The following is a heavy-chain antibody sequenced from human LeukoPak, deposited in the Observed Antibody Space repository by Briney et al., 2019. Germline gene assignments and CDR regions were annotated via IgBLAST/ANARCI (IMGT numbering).Heavy chain of an antibody. J-gene: IGHJ3*02. Sequence: GGSLRLSCAASGFTFSSYGMHWVRQAPGKGLEWVAGISYDGSNKYYADSVKGRFTISRDNSTNTLYLQMNSLRAEDTAVYYCAKDMVDDPRAFDIWGQGTMVTVSS. CDR2: ISYDGSNK. D-gene: IGHD5/OR15-5a*01. CDR3: AKDMVDDPRAFDI. V-gene: IGHV3-30*18. CDR1: GFTFSSYG.